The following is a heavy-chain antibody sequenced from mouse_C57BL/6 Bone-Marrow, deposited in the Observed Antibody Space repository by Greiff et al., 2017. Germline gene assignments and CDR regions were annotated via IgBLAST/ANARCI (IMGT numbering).Heavy chain of an antibody. CDR3: TRGLPTFDY. CDR2: IDPETGGI. V-gene: IGHV14-4*01. CDR1: GFNFNDDY. D-gene: IGHD1-1*01. J-gene: IGHJ2*01. Sequence: EVQLQQSGAELVRPGASVKLSCTASGFNFNDDYMHWVKQRPEQGLEWIGWIDPETGGIEYASTFQGKATITADTSSYTAYLQLSSLTSEDAAVYSCTRGLPTFDYWGQGTILTVSA.